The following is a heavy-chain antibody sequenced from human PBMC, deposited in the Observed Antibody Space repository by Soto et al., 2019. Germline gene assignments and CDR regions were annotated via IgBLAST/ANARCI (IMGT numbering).Heavy chain of an antibody. D-gene: IGHD3-10*01. CDR2: IQSKADGGTA. J-gene: IGHJ2*01. CDR1: GGSISSYY. Sequence: PSETLSLTCTVSGGSISSYYWSWIRQPPGKGLEWVGRIQSKADGGTAEYGTPLKGRATISRDDSTNTLDLLMNNLKTDDTGVYFCVRILQYFGAPRAYFDLWGRGTLVTVSS. V-gene: IGHV3-15*01. CDR3: VRILQYFGAPRAYFDL.